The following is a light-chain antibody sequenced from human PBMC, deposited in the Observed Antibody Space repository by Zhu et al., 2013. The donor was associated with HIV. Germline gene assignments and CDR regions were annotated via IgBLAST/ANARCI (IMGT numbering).Light chain of an antibody. CDR1: QAIDNS. CDR3: QRYNVAPYT. V-gene: IGKV1-27*01. Sequence: IQMTQSPSSLSAGLGERVTITCRASQAIDNSLAWYQQRPGAPPKLLIYGASTLSSGAPSRFVGGGSGTNFTLTISSLQAEDTATYFCQRYNVAPYTFGPGTKVE. CDR2: GAS. J-gene: IGKJ2*01.